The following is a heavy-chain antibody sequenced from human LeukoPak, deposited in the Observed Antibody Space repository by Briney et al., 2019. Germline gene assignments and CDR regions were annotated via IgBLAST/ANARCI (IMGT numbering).Heavy chain of an antibody. CDR3: AKRSGAPNNFDF. Sequence: GGSLTLSCAASGFTFDAHSMHWVRQAPGKGLEWVSLISGDGGSKHYAASVKGRFTISTDNSEASLFLQMRSLRSEDTAFYYCAKRSGAPNNFDFWGQGALVTVPS. CDR2: ISGDGGSK. D-gene: IGHD1-1*01. CDR1: GFTFDAHS. J-gene: IGHJ4*02. V-gene: IGHV3-43*02.